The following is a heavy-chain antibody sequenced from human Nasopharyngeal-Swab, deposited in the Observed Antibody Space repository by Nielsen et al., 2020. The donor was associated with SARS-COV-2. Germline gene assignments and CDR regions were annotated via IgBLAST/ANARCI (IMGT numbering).Heavy chain of an antibody. V-gene: IGHV1-69*13. CDR2: IIPIFGTA. CDR3: ARVGCCSGGSCSWFDP. J-gene: IGHJ5*02. CDR1: GGTFSSYA. D-gene: IGHD2-15*01. Sequence: SVKVSCKASGGTFSSYAISWVRQAPGQGLEWMGGIIPIFGTANYAQKFQGRVTITADESTSTAYMELSSLRSEDTAVYYCARVGCCSGGSCSWFDPWGQGTLVTVSS.